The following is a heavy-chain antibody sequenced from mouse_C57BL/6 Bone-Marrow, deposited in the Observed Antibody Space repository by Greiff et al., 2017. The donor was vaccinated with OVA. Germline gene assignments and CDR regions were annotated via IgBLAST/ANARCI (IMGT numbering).Heavy chain of an antibody. CDR2: IYPANGST. Sequence: VQLQQSAAELVRPGASVKLSCTASGFTITNTYMHWVKQRPEQGLEWIGRIYPANGSTKYAAKFKGKATMTADTSSNTAYLQFSSLSSEDSADYCCAIGNCGSSYYAMDYWGQGTSVTVSS. V-gene: IGHV14-3*01. J-gene: IGHJ4*01. CDR1: GFTITNTY. CDR3: AIGNCGSSYYAMDY. D-gene: IGHD1-1*01.